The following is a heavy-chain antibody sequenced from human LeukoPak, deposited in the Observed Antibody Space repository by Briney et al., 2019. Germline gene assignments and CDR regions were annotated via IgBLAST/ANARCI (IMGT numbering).Heavy chain of an antibody. D-gene: IGHD6-13*01. Sequence: GASVKVSCKASGGTFSSYAISWVRQAPGQGLEWMGGIIPIFGTANYAQKFQGRVTITADESTSTAYTELSSLRSEDTAVYYCARDHRIAAASAWFDPWGQGTLVTVSS. J-gene: IGHJ5*02. CDR1: GGTFSSYA. CDR3: ARDHRIAAASAWFDP. CDR2: IIPIFGTA. V-gene: IGHV1-69*13.